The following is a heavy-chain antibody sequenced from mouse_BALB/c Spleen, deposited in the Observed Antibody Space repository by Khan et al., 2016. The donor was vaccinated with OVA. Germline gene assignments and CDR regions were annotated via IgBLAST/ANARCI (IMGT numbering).Heavy chain of an antibody. CDR3: AGGGYGTFAF. J-gene: IGHJ3*01. D-gene: IGHD2-1*01. V-gene: IGHV1-37*01. Sequence: VQLKQSGPELVKPGASMKISCKASGYSFTGYILNWVKQSHGKNLEWIGLINPNNGDPSYNQKFKGKATLTIDKSSNTAYMELLSLTSEDSAVYYCAGGGYGTFAFWGQGTLVTVSA. CDR2: INPNNGDP. CDR1: GYSFTGYI.